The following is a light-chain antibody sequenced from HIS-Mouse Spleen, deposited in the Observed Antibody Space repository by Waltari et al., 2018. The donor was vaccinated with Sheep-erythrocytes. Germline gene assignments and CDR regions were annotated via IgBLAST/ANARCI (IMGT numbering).Light chain of an antibody. CDR2: QDS. V-gene: IGLV3-1*01. J-gene: IGLJ2*01. CDR3: QAWDSSTAV. CDR1: KLGDKY. Sequence: SYELTQPPSVSVSPGQTASITCPGDKLGDKYACWYQQKPGQSPVLVIYQDSKRPSGIHGRFAGSNSGNTATLTISGTQAMDEADYYCQAWDSSTAVFGGGTKLTVL.